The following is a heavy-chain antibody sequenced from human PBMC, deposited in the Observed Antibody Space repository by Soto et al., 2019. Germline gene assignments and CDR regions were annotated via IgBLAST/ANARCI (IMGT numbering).Heavy chain of an antibody. V-gene: IGHV3-23*01. CDR2: ISGSGGST. D-gene: IGHD1-26*01. CDR3: GKGGWELLVSAFDI. Sequence: EVQLLESGGGLVQPGGSLRLSCAASGFTFSSYAMSWVRQAPGKGLEWVSAISGSGGSTYYADSVKGRFTIARDNSKNTLELQRNSLRAEATALYYCGKGGWELLVSAFDIWGQGTMVTVSS. J-gene: IGHJ3*02. CDR1: GFTFSSYA.